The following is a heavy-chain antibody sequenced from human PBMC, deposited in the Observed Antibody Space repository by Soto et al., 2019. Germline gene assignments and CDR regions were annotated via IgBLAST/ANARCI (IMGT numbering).Heavy chain of an antibody. V-gene: IGHV3-7*03. Sequence: QPGGSLRLSCAASGFTFSSYWMSWVRQAPGKGLEWVANIKQDGSEKYYVDSVKGRFTISRDNSKNTLYPQMNSLRAEDTAVYYCANGGELTTPYSYYGMDVWGQGTTVTVS. CDR3: ANGGELTTPYSYYGMDV. D-gene: IGHD4-17*01. CDR1: GFTFSSYW. CDR2: IKQDGSEK. J-gene: IGHJ6*02.